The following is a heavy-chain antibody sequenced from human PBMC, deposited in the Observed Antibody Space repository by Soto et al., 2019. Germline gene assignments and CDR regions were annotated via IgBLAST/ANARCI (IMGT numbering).Heavy chain of an antibody. D-gene: IGHD6-13*01. CDR3: AKALARISAAPYYFDY. V-gene: IGHV3-9*01. CDR2: IGWNSDTI. J-gene: IGHJ4*02. CDR1: GFTFDDYA. Sequence: SLRLSCAASGFTFDDYAMHWVRQAPGKGLEWVSGIGWNSDTIGYADSVKGRFTISRDNAKNSLYLQMNSLRAEDTALYYCAKALARISAAPYYFDYWGQGTLVTVSS.